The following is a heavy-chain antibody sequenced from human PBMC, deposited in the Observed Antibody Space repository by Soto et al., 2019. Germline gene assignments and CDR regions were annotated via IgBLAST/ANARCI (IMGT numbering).Heavy chain of an antibody. CDR2: VYSGGGT. J-gene: IGHJ6*02. CDR1: GGSLRGYS. D-gene: IGHD3-9*01. V-gene: IGHV4-59*01. Sequence: SETLSLTCTVSGGSLRGYSWSWIRQSPGKGLEWIGYVYSGGGTNYSPSLMGRVTISVDTTDNQFSLKLNSVTAADTAVYYCAREKTPMSPHYFYYGMDVWGQGTTVT. CDR3: AREKTPMSPHYFYYGMDV.